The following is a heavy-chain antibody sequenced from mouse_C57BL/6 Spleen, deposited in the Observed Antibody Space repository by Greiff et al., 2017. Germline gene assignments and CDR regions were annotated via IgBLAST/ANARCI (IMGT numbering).Heavy chain of an antibody. Sequence: QVTLKVSGPGILQPSQTLSLTCSFSGFSLSTFGMGVGWIRQPAGKGLEWLVHIWWDDDKYYHPDLKSRLTISKDTSKNQVFLKIANVDTADTATYYCARIYDYDGSFNAMDYWGQGTSVTVSS. J-gene: IGHJ4*01. CDR3: ARIYDYDGSFNAMDY. CDR2: IWWDDDK. D-gene: IGHD2-4*01. CDR1: GFSLSTFGMG. V-gene: IGHV8-8*01.